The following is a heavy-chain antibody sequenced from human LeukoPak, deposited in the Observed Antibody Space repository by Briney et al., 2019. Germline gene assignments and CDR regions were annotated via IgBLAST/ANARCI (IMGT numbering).Heavy chain of an antibody. D-gene: IGHD1-26*01. CDR2: IYYSGST. J-gene: IGHJ6*02. Sequence: PSETLSLTCTVSGGSISSYYWSWIRQPPGKGLEWIGYIYYSGSTNYNPSLKSRVTISVDTSKNQFSLKLSSVTAADTAVYYCASLVGATDSYYYYGMDVWGQGTTVTVSS. V-gene: IGHV4-59*01. CDR3: ASLVGATDSYYYYGMDV. CDR1: GGSISSYY.